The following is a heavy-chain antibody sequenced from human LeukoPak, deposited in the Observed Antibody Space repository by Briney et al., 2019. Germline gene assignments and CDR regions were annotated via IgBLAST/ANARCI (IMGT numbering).Heavy chain of an antibody. CDR2: IYYSGRT. Sequence: SEALSLTCIVSGVSISSGDYYWGWIRQPPGKGLEWIGSIYYSGRTYYNTPLKSRVTISEDTSMNQFSLKLSFVTAADSAVYYCARHRTAINRYGPYDAFDIWGRGTMVTVSS. J-gene: IGHJ3*02. CDR3: ARHRTAINRYGPYDAFDI. V-gene: IGHV4-39*01. CDR1: GVSISSGDYY. D-gene: IGHD5-18*01.